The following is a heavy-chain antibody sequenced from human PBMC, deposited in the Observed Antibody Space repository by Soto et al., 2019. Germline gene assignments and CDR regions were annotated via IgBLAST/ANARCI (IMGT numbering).Heavy chain of an antibody. V-gene: IGHV3-72*01. CDR1: GLIFSDYH. J-gene: IGHJ6*02. CDR2: IRRKAHSYTT. CDR3: AMLGCWCGGSSGMDV. Sequence: EVQLVESGGGLVQPGGSLRLSCAASGLIFSDYHMDWVRQAPGKGLEWVGRIRRKAHSYTTGYAASVKGRFTISRDNSKSSLYLRMISLKSEDTAVYYCAMLGCWCGGSSGMDVWVQGTTVTVSS. D-gene: IGHD2-8*02.